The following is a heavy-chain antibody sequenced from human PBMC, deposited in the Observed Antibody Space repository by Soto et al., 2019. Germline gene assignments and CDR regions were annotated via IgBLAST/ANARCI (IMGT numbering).Heavy chain of an antibody. CDR1: GFTFRTYW. J-gene: IGHJ6*02. Sequence: GSLRLSCGASGFTFRTYWLSWVRQVPGKGLEWVANINQDGSEKNYVDSVKGRFTISRDNAKNSLHLQMSSLRAEDTALYYCAIDGSTSGYGYDYHGMDVWGQGTTVTVSS. CDR2: INQDGSEK. V-gene: IGHV3-7*05. D-gene: IGHD5-18*01. CDR3: AIDGSTSGYGYDYHGMDV.